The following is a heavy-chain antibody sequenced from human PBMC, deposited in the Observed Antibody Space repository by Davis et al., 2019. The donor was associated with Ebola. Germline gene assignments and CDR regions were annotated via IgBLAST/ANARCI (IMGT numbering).Heavy chain of an antibody. CDR3: ARDQAGAGIAVTGIGQFDY. CDR1: GYTFTSYY. Sequence: ASVKVSCKASGYTFTSYYMHWVRQAPGQGLEWMGRINPNSGGTNYAQKLQGRVIMTSDTATTTAYMEVGSLRSDDTAVYYCARDQAGAGIAVTGIGQFDYWGQGTLVTVSS. V-gene: IGHV1-2*06. D-gene: IGHD6-19*01. J-gene: IGHJ4*02. CDR2: INPNSGGT.